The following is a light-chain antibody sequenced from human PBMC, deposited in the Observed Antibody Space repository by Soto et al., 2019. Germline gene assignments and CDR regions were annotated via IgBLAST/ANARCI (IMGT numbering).Light chain of an antibody. CDR2: GAS. CDR1: QSVSSSY. CDR3: QQDGSSPIT. V-gene: IGKV3-20*01. Sequence: EIVLTQSPGTLSLSPGERATLSCRASQSVSSSYLAWYQQKTGQAPRLLIYGASSRATGSPDSVSGSGSGTDFTLTISRLEPGDFAVYYCQQDGSSPITFGQGTRLEIK. J-gene: IGKJ5*01.